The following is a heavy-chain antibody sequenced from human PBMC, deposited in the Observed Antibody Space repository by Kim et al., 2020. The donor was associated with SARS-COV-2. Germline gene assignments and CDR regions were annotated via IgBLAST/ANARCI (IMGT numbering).Heavy chain of an antibody. J-gene: IGHJ4*02. CDR3: ARAGYDSSGYYPTFDY. V-gene: IGHV1-46*01. Sequence: KFQGRVTMTRDTSTSTVYMELSSLRSEDTALYYCARAGYDSSGYYPTFDYWGQGTLVTVSS. D-gene: IGHD3-22*01.